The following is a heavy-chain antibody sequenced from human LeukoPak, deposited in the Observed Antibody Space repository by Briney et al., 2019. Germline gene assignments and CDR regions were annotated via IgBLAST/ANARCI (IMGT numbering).Heavy chain of an antibody. Sequence: GGSLRLSCAASGFTFSSYAMPWVRRAPGKGLEWVALISYNGVNKYYGGSVKGRFTISRDNSKNTLYLQMNSLRAEDTAVYYCAKDQSSSGWYKDDYWGQGTLVTVSS. CDR2: ISYNGVNK. V-gene: IGHV3-30*04. CDR3: AKDQSSSGWYKDDY. CDR1: GFTFSSYA. J-gene: IGHJ4*02. D-gene: IGHD6-19*01.